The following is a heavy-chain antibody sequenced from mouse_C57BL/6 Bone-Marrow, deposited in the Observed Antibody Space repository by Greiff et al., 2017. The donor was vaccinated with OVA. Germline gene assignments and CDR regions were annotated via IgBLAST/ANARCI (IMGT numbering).Heavy chain of an antibody. J-gene: IGHJ2*01. CDR2: IYPGSGST. D-gene: IGHD2-1*01. CDR3: ASYGKRDFDY. Sequence: QVHVKQPGAELVKPGASVKMSCKASGYTFTSYWITWVKQRPGQGLEWIGDIYPGSGSTNYNEKFKSKATLTVDTSSSTAYMQLSSLTSEDSAVYYCASYGKRDFDYWGQGTTLTVSS. CDR1: GYTFTSYW. V-gene: IGHV1-55*01.